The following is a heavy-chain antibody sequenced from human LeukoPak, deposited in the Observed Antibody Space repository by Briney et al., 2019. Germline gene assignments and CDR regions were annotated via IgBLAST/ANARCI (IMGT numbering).Heavy chain of an antibody. CDR3: ARQNYYDSSGYSNDIFDY. D-gene: IGHD3-22*01. V-gene: IGHV4-61*02. CDR1: GGSISSGSYY. Sequence: SETLSLTCTVSGGSISSGSYYWSWIRQPAGKGLEWIGRIYTSGSTNYNPSLKSRVTISVDTSKNQFSLKLSSVTAADTAVYYCARQNYYDSSGYSNDIFDYWGQGTLVTVSS. J-gene: IGHJ4*02. CDR2: IYTSGST.